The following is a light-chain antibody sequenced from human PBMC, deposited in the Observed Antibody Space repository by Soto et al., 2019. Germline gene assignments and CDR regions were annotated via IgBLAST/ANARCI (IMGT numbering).Light chain of an antibody. CDR1: QTISNS. J-gene: IGKJ4*01. Sequence: DIQMTQSPSSLSASVGDRVTITCRASQTISNSLAWFQQKPGKAPKSLIYAASSLHSGVPSRFSGSGSGTDFTLTISSLQPEDFATYYCQQYNNNPLTFGGGTKVEIK. CDR3: QQYNNNPLT. CDR2: AAS. V-gene: IGKV1-16*01.